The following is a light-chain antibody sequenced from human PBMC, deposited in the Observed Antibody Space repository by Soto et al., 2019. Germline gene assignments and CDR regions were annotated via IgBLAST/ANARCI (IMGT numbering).Light chain of an antibody. J-gene: IGLJ2*01. CDR1: SSDIGAYKF. V-gene: IGLV2-8*01. CDR3: SLYAGTNSVV. CDR2: EVS. Sequence: QSALTQPPSASGSPGQSVAISCTGTSSDIGAYKFVSWYQQHPGKAPKLIIHEVSIRPSGVPDRFSGSKSGNTASLTVSGLLAEDEADYYCSLYAGTNSVVFGGGTKLTVL.